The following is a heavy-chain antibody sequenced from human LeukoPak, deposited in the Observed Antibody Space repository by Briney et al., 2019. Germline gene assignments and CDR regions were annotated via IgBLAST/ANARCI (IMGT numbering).Heavy chain of an antibody. J-gene: IGHJ4*02. Sequence: GGSLRLSCAASGFTFSTSNMNWVRQAPGKGLEWVSYISSGGTTIYYADSVKGRFTISRDNAKNSLYLQMNSLRAEDTALYYCAKGGYDSSGYFDYWGQGTLVTVSS. CDR2: ISSGGTTI. V-gene: IGHV3-48*04. CDR1: GFTFSTSN. CDR3: AKGGYDSSGYFDY. D-gene: IGHD3-22*01.